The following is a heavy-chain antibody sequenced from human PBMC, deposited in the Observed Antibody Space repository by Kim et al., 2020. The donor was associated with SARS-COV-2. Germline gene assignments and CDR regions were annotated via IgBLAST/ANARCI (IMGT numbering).Heavy chain of an antibody. Sequence: GGSLRLSCAASGFTFSSYAMSWVRQAPGKGLEWVSAISGSGGSTYYADSVKGRFTISRDNSKNTLYLQMNSLRAEDTAVYYCAKGWGDFWSGYSGIFDYWGQGTLVTVSS. CDR3: AKGWGDFWSGYSGIFDY. CDR2: ISGSGGST. D-gene: IGHD3-3*01. CDR1: GFTFSSYA. J-gene: IGHJ4*02. V-gene: IGHV3-23*01.